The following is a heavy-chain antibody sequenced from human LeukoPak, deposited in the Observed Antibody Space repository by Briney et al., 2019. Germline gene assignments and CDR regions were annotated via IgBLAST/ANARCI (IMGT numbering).Heavy chain of an antibody. V-gene: IGHV3-48*01. J-gene: IGHJ4*02. D-gene: IGHD3-22*01. CDR1: GFTFSSYS. CDR3: AREGLGDDSSGYYYVNFDY. CDR2: ISSSSSPI. Sequence: PGGSLRLSCAASGFTFSSYSMNWVRQAPWKGLEWVSHISSSSSPIYYADSVKGRFTISRDNAKNSLYLQMNSLRAEDTAVYYCAREGLGDDSSGYYYVNFDYWGQGTLVTVSS.